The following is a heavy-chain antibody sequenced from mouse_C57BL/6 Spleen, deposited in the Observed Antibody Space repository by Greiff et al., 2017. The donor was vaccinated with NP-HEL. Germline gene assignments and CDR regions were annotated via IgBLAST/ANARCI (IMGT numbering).Heavy chain of an antibody. CDR1: GYTFTSYW. Sequence: VQLQQPGAELVMPGASVKLSCKASGYTFTSYWMHWVKQRPGQGLEWIGEIDPSDSYTNYNQKFKGKSTLTVDKSSSTAYMQLSSLTSEDSAVYYCARGDMVTTGNVSDYFDYWGQGTTLTVSS. J-gene: IGHJ2*01. CDR2: IDPSDSYT. D-gene: IGHD2-2*01. CDR3: ARGDMVTTGNVSDYFDY. V-gene: IGHV1-69*01.